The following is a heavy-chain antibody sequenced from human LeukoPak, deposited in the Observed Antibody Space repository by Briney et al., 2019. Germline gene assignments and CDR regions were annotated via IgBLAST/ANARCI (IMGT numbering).Heavy chain of an antibody. CDR2: IIPILGIA. J-gene: IGHJ4*02. Sequence: ASVKVSCKASGGTFSSYAISWVRQAPGQGLEWMGRIIPILGIANYAQKFQGRVTITADKSTSTAYMELSSLRSEDTAVYYCASSENGIAAAGLIFDYWGQGTLVTVSS. V-gene: IGHV1-69*04. CDR1: GGTFSSYA. CDR3: ASSENGIAAAGLIFDY. D-gene: IGHD6-13*01.